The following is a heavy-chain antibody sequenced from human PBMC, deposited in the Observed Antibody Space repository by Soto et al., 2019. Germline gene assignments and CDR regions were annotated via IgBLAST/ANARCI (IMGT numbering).Heavy chain of an antibody. CDR3: ANGRATYGLLTHDY. CDR2: LTGSSSNI. CDR1: GFSFRNYA. Sequence: GGSLRLSCAASGFSFRNYAMSWVRQAPGKGLEWISTLTGSSSNIYYADSVKGRFAISRDNSRNTLYLQMNSLTAEDTAVYYCANGRATYGLLTHDYWGQGTLVTVSS. J-gene: IGHJ4*02. V-gene: IGHV3-23*01. D-gene: IGHD3-10*01.